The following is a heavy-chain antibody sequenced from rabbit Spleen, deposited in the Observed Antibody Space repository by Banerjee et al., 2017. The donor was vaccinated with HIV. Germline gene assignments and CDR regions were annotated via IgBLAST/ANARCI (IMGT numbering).Heavy chain of an antibody. V-gene: IGHV1S40*01. CDR3: VRNSQNL. J-gene: IGHJ4*01. CDR2: IYNGDGST. Sequence: QSLEESGGGLFQPGGSLALTCKASGFSLTNNAYMVWVRQAPGKGLEWIGSIYNGDGSTYYATWAKGRFTISKTSSTTVTLQMTSLTAADTATYFCVRNSQNLWGPGTLVTVS. CDR1: GFSLTNNAY.